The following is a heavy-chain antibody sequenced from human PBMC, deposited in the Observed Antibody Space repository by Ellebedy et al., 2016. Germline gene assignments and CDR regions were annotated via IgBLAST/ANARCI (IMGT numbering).Heavy chain of an antibody. V-gene: IGHV3-7*01. CDR3: VRGTDY. Sequence: GESLKISCVASGFTFNDYWMSWVRQAPGNGLEWMDSVKEDGSRVKGRFTISRDDAKNLVYLQMNSLRAEDTAVYYCVRGTDYWGQGTLVTVSS. D-gene: IGHD3-10*01. CDR2: VKEDGSR. CDR1: GFTFNDYW. J-gene: IGHJ4*02.